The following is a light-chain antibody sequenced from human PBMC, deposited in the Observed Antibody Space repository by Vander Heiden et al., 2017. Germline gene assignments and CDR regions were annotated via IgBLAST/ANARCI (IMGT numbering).Light chain of an antibody. CDR2: EVS. V-gene: IGKV2D-29*01. J-gene: IGKJ4*01. CDR1: PSLLHIHGKTY. CDR3: MQSRQWLT. Sequence: DIVMTTAPLPLSVTPGQPASISCKSSPSLLHIHGKTYLDWYLQKPGQPPKLLIYEVSNRFTGVPDRFSGSGSGTDFTLNISRVEAEDVGVYYCMQSRQWLTFGGGTKVEIK.